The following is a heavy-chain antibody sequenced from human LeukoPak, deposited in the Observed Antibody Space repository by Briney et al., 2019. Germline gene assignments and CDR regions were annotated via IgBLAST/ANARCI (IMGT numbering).Heavy chain of an antibody. Sequence: ASVKVSCKASGYTFTSYGISWVRQAPGQGLEWMGWISAYNGNTNYAQKLQGRVTMTTDTSTSTAYMELRSLRSDDTAVYYCARVETYYYDSSGQGWFDPWGQGTLVTVSS. J-gene: IGHJ5*02. CDR2: ISAYNGNT. D-gene: IGHD3-22*01. CDR3: ARVETYYYDSSGQGWFDP. CDR1: GYTFTSYG. V-gene: IGHV1-18*01.